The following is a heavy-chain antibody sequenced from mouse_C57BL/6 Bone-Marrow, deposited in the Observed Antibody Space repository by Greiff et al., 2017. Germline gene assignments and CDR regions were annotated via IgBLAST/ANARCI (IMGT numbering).Heavy chain of an antibody. J-gene: IGHJ4*01. D-gene: IGHD1-1*01. CDR2: ISSGSSTI. V-gene: IGHV5-17*01. CDR3: ARGGTVVATGAMDY. CDR1: GFTFSDYG. Sequence: DVTLVESGGGLVKPGGSLKLSCAASGFTFSDYGMDWVRQAPEKGLAWVAYISSGSSTIYYADTGRGGLTMSRDKAKNTLFLQMTSLRSEDTAMYYCARGGTVVATGAMDYWGQGTSVTVSS.